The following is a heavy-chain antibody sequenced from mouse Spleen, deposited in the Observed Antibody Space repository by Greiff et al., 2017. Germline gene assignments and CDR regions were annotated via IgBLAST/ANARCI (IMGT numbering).Heavy chain of an antibody. CDR2: IDPSDSET. CDR1: GYTFTSYW. CDR3: ARATVGATKYFDV. J-gene: IGHJ1*01. D-gene: IGHD1-1*01. V-gene: IGHV1-52*01. Sequence: QVQLQQPGAELVRPGSSVKLSCKASGYTFTSYWMHWVKQRPIQGLEWIGNIDPSDSETHYNQKFKDKATLTVDKSSSTAYMQLSSLTSEDSAVYYCARATVGATKYFDVWGAGTTVTVSS.